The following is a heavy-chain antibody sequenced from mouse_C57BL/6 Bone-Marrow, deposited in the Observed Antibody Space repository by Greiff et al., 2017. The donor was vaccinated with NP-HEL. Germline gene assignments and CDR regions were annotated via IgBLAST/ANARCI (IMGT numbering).Heavy chain of an antibody. CDR1: GYTFTSYG. J-gene: IGHJ1*03. V-gene: IGHV1-81*01. Sequence: VQLQQSGAELARPGASVKLSCKASGYTFTSYGISWVKQRTGQGLEWIGEIYPRSGNTYYNEKFKGKATLTADKSSSTAYMELRSLTSEDSAVYFCARGEFITTVVAHWYFDVWGTGTTVTVSS. CDR3: ARGEFITTVVAHWYFDV. D-gene: IGHD1-1*01. CDR2: IYPRSGNT.